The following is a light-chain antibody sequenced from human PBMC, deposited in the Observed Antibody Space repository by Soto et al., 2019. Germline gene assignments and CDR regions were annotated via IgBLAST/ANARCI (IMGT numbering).Light chain of an antibody. V-gene: IGKV1-39*01. CDR2: GAG. CDR1: QAMSNY. Sequence: DIQMTQSPSFLSASVGDRVTITCRASQAMSNYLNWYQQKPGKTPNLLIFGAGTLQSGVPSGFRGSGYGTDFPLIIVTLQPEDVGIYYCQQCHATPLTFGQGTRLDI. J-gene: IGKJ5*01. CDR3: QQCHATPLT.